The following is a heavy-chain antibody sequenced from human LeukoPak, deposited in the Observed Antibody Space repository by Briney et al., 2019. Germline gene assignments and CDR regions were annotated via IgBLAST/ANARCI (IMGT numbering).Heavy chain of an antibody. V-gene: IGHV3-21*04. CDR1: GFTFSIYA. Sequence: GGSLRLSCATSGFTFSIYAMTWVRQAPGKGLEWVSSISSSSSYIYYADSVKGRFTISRDNAKNSLYLQMNSLRAEDTAVYYCATSNWAHGLGPWGQGTLVTVSS. CDR2: ISSSSSYI. CDR3: ATSNWAHGLGP. D-gene: IGHD3-16*01. J-gene: IGHJ5*02.